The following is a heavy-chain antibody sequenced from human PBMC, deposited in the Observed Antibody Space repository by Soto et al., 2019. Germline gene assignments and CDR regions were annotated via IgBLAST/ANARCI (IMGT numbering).Heavy chain of an antibody. CDR2: ISGSDGRS. V-gene: IGHV3-23*01. CDR3: AKSVDDFWSGFWGAFDS. CDR1: GFTFSSHA. Sequence: EVQLLESGGGLVQPGGSLRLSCAASGFTFSSHAMAWVRQAPGVGPEWVSAISGSDGRSFHADSVKGRFTISRDNTKNTLYLQMNSLRAEDTALYSCAKSVDDFWSGFWGAFDSWGQGTLVTVSS. D-gene: IGHD3-3*01. J-gene: IGHJ4*02.